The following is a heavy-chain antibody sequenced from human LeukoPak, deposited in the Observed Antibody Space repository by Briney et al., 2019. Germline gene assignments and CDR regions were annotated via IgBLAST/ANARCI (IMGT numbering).Heavy chain of an antibody. Sequence: ASVKVSCKASGYTFTGYYMHWVRQAPGQGLEWMGWINPNSGGTNYAQKFQGRVTMTRDTSISTAYMGLSRLRSDDTAVYYCARVSDFWSGYYGELMGDYYYYMDVWGKGTTVTVSS. J-gene: IGHJ6*03. CDR2: INPNSGGT. CDR1: GYTFTGYY. V-gene: IGHV1-2*02. D-gene: IGHD3-3*01. CDR3: ARVSDFWSGYYGELMGDYYYYMDV.